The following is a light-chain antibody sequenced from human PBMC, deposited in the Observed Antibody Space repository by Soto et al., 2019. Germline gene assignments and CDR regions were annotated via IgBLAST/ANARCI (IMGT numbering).Light chain of an antibody. Sequence: DIVMTQSPLSLPVTPGEPASMSCRSSQSLLHSDGYNYLDWYLQKPGQSPRLLIYLGSSRASGVPERFSGSGSGTDFTLKSSRVEAEDVGFYYFMDALAVPVTFGQGTRLEI. CDR3: MDALAVPVT. CDR2: LGS. J-gene: IGKJ5*01. CDR1: QSLLHSDGYNY. V-gene: IGKV2-28*01.